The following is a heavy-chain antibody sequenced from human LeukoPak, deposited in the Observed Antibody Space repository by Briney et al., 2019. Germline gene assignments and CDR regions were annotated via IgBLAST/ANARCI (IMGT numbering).Heavy chain of an antibody. V-gene: IGHV3-23*01. CDR2: ISGSGGST. CDR1: GFTFSSYA. Sequence: GGSLRPSCAASGFTFSSYAMSWVRQAPGKGLEWVSAISGSGGSTYYADSVKGRFTISRDNSKNTLYLQMNSLGAEDTAVYYCANGDALYFDYWGQGTLVTVSS. CDR3: ANGDALYFDY. D-gene: IGHD3-16*01. J-gene: IGHJ4*02.